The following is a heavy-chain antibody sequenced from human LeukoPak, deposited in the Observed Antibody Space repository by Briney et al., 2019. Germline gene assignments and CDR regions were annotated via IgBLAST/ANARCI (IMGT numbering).Heavy chain of an antibody. CDR2: IYYSGST. V-gene: IGHV4-39*07. Sequence: PSETLSLTCTVSGGSISSSSYYWGWIRQPPGKGLEWIGSIYYSGSTYYNPSLKSRVTISVDTSKNQFSLKLSSVTAADTAVYYCASGEAPDYYYGMDVWGQGTTVTVSS. CDR1: GGSISSSSYY. CDR3: ASGEAPDYYYGMDV. J-gene: IGHJ6*02. D-gene: IGHD3-10*01.